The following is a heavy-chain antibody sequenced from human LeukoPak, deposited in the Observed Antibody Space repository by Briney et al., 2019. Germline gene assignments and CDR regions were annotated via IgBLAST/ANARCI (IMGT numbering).Heavy chain of an antibody. J-gene: IGHJ6*02. D-gene: IGHD3-10*01. CDR2: INPNSGGT. V-gene: IGHV1-2*02. Sequence: ASVKVSCKASGYTFTGYYIHWVRQAPGQGLEWMGWINPNSGGTNYAQKFQGRVTMTRDTSISTAYMELSRLRSDDTAVYYCAGFGVRGVMGMDVWGQGTTVTVSS. CDR3: AGFGVRGVMGMDV. CDR1: GYTFTGYY.